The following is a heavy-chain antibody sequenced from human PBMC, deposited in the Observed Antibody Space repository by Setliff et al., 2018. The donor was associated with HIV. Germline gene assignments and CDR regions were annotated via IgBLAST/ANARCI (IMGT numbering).Heavy chain of an antibody. CDR3: TRHKTHDYDGNSVYFDF. D-gene: IGHD4-17*01. Sequence: PSETLSLTCVVSGYSISNTGHYWGWLRQPPGKGLEWIGSIYHTGDTYDNPSLKTRVTISRDTSKDRFSLNLRSVTAADTALYYCTRHKTHDYDGNSVYFDFWGQGILVNVSS. CDR2: IYHTGDT. CDR1: GYSISNTGHY. V-gene: IGHV4-38-2*01. J-gene: IGHJ4*02.